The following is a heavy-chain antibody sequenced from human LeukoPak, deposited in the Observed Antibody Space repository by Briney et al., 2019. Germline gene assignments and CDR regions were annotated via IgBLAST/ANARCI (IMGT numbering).Heavy chain of an antibody. CDR3: AWMATVLSVDV. D-gene: IGHD5-24*01. CDR1: GLTFRDAW. V-gene: IGHV3-15*01. Sequence: GGSLRLSCVVSGLTFRDAWISWVRQAPGKGLEWIGRIKGRTYSETADFAAPVKGRFTLSRDDSKNTVYLQMNSLNTEDTAMYFCAWMATVLSVDVRGQGTLVIVSS. CDR2: IKGRTYSETA. J-gene: IGHJ4*02.